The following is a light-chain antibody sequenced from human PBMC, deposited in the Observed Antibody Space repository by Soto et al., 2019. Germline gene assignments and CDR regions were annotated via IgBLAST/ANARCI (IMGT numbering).Light chain of an antibody. J-gene: IGKJ4*01. CDR2: DAS. Sequence: EIVLTQSPDTLSLSPGERATLSCRASQSVDNYLGWYQQKSGQAPRLLIYDASNRATGIPARFSGSGSGTDYTLTISSLEPEEFAVYYCQQRRSWPITFGGGTKVEIK. V-gene: IGKV3-11*01. CDR1: QSVDNY. CDR3: QQRRSWPIT.